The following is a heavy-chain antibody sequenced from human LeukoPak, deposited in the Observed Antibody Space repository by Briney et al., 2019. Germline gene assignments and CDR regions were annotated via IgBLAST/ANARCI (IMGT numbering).Heavy chain of an antibody. CDR2: ISSSSSYI. Sequence: GGSLRLSCAASGFTFSSYWMSWVRQAPGKGLEWVSSISSSSSYIYYADSVKGRFTISRDNAKNSLYLQMNSLRAEDTAVYYCARDNSPPSLGYCSSTSCYTDWFDPWGQGTLVTVSS. J-gene: IGHJ5*02. CDR1: GFTFSSYW. V-gene: IGHV3-21*01. D-gene: IGHD2-2*02. CDR3: ARDNSPPSLGYCSSTSCYTDWFDP.